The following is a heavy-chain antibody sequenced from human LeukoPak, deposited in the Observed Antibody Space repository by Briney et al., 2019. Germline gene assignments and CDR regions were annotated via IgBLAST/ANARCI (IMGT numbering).Heavy chain of an antibody. CDR2: ISSSSTYI. V-gene: IGHV3-21*01. Sequence: GGSLRLSCAASGFTFSSYSMNWVRQAPGKGLEWVSSISSSSTYIYSADSLKGRFTISRDNAKNSLYLQMNSLRAEDTAVYYCASSLIGASDYYYYMDVWGKGTTVTVSS. D-gene: IGHD1-26*01. CDR1: GFTFSSYS. J-gene: IGHJ6*03. CDR3: ASSLIGASDYYYYMDV.